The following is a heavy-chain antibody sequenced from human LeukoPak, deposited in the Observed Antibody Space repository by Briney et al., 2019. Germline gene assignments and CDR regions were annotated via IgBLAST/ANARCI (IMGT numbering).Heavy chain of an antibody. Sequence: PGGSLRLSCEASGFNFISYDMNWVRQAPGKGLEWISYISTSGNSIFYADSVKGRFTISRDSAKNSLYLQMNSLRAEDTAVYFCASLSWTASFDYWGQGSLVTVSS. V-gene: IGHV3-48*03. J-gene: IGHJ4*02. CDR1: GFNFISYD. CDR3: ASLSWTASFDY. CDR2: ISTSGNSI. D-gene: IGHD3/OR15-3a*01.